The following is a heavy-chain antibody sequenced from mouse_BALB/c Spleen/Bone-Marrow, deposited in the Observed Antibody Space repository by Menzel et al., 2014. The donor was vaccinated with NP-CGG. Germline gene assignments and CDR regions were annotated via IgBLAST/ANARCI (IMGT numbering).Heavy chain of an antibody. Sequence: EVNVVESGAELVKPGASVKLSCTASGFNIKDTYMHWVKQRPEQGLERIGRIDPANGNTKYDPKFQGKATITADTSSNTAYLQLSSLTSEDTAVYYCARNYGYGKSFAYWGQGTLVTVSA. CDR3: ARNYGYGKSFAY. V-gene: IGHV14-3*02. CDR1: GFNIKDTY. CDR2: IDPANGNT. J-gene: IGHJ3*01. D-gene: IGHD2-2*01.